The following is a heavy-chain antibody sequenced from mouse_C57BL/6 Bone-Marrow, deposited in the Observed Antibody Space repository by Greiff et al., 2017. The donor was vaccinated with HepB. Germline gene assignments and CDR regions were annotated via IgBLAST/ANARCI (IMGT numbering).Heavy chain of an antibody. Sequence: QVHVKQPGAELVRPGSSVKLSCKASGYTFTSYWMDWVKQRPGQGLEWIGNIYPSDSETHYNQKFKDKATLTVDKSSSTAYMQLSSLTSEDSAVYYCARLANSFDYWGQGTTLTVSS. J-gene: IGHJ2*01. CDR2: IYPSDSET. CDR1: GYTFTSYW. V-gene: IGHV1-61*01. D-gene: IGHD1-2*01. CDR3: ARLANSFDY.